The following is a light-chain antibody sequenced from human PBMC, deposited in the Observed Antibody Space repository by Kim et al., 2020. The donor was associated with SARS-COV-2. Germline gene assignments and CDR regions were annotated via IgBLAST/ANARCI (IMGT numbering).Light chain of an antibody. CDR3: SSYTSSTTPHVV. CDR1: SSDVGGYNH. CDR2: DVS. J-gene: IGLJ2*01. Sequence: AVLTQPASVSGSPGQSITISCTGTSSDVGGYNHVSWYQQHPGKAPKLLIYDVSDRPSGVSNRFSGSKSGNTASLTISGLQAEDEADYFCSSYTSSTTPHVVFGGGTQLTVL. V-gene: IGLV2-14*03.